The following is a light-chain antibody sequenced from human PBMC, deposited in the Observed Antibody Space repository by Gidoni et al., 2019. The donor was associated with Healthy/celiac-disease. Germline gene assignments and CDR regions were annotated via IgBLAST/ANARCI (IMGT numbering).Light chain of an antibody. V-gene: IGKV3-20*01. CDR2: GAS. J-gene: IGKJ2*01. CDR3: QQYGSSPVT. CDR1: QSVSSSY. Sequence: EIVLTQSPGTLSLSPGERATLSCRASQSVSSSYLAWYQQKPSQAPRLLIYGASSRATGIPDRFSGSGSGTDFTLTISRLEPEDFAVYYCQQYGSSPVTFGQGTKLEIK.